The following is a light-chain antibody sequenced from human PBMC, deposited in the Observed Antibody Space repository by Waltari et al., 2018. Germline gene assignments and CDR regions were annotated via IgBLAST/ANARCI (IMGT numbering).Light chain of an antibody. V-gene: IGKV2-28*01. CDR1: QSLRHSNGYNY. Sequence: DIVMTHPPLPLPVPHGEPASISCRSIQSLRHSNGYNYLDWYQQKPGQSSQLLIFMGSSLACGVPDRFSGSGSGTDFTLKISSVQAEDVGIYYCMQDLQSPLTFGGGTKVEIK. CDR2: MGS. CDR3: MQDLQSPLT. J-gene: IGKJ4*01.